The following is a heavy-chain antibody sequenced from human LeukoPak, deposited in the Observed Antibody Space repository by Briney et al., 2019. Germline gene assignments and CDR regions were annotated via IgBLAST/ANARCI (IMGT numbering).Heavy chain of an antibody. CDR3: ARDSKGYYFDY. V-gene: IGHV3-53*01. CDR2: IYSGGNT. D-gene: IGHD2-15*01. Sequence: LGGSLRLSCTVSGFTVSSNSMSWVRQAPGKGLEWVSFIYSGGNTHYSDSVKGRFTISRDNSKNTLYLQMNSLRAEDTAVYYCARDSKGYYFDYWGQGTPVTVSS. J-gene: IGHJ4*02. CDR1: GFTVSSNS.